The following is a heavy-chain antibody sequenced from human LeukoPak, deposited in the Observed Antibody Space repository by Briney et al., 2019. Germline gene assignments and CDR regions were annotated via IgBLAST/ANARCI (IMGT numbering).Heavy chain of an antibody. V-gene: IGHV1-46*03. CDR2: INPSGGST. CDR1: GYTFTSYY. J-gene: IGHJ4*02. CDR3: AEDSSGYYLLEL. D-gene: IGHD3-22*01. Sequence: GASVKVSCKASGYTFTSYYMHWVRQAPGQGLEWMGIINPSGGSTSYAQKFQGRVTMTRDMSTSTVYMELSSLRSEVTAVYYCAEDSSGYYLLELWGQGTLVTVSS.